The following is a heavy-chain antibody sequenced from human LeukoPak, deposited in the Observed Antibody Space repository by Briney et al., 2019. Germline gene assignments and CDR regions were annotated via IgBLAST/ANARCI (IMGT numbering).Heavy chain of an antibody. D-gene: IGHD2-15*01. CDR2: INPNSGGT. CDR3: ARGYCSGGSCYGGYYFDY. V-gene: IGHV1-2*02. J-gene: IGHJ4*02. CDR1: GYTLTGYY. Sequence: ASVKVSCKASGYTLTGYYMHWVRQAPGQGLEWMGWINPNSGGTNYAQKFQGRVTMTRDTSISTAYMELSRLRSDDTAVYYCARGYCSGGSCYGGYYFDYWGQGTLVTVSS.